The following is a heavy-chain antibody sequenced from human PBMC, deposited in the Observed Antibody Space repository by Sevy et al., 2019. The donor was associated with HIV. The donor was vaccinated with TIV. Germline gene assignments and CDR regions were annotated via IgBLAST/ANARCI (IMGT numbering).Heavy chain of an antibody. CDR3: AKDMGEGRDYYYGMDV. J-gene: IGHJ6*02. D-gene: IGHD3-16*01. V-gene: IGHV3-9*01. Sequence: GGSLRLSCAASGFTFDDYAMHWVRQAPGKGLEWVSGISWNSGSIGYADSVKGRFTISRDNAKNSLYLQMNSLRAEDTALYYCAKDMGEGRDYYYGMDVWGQGPTVTVSS. CDR2: ISWNSGSI. CDR1: GFTFDDYA.